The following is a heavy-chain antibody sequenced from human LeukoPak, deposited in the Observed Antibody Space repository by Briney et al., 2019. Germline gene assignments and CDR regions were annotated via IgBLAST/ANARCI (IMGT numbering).Heavy chain of an antibody. V-gene: IGHV4-39*07. J-gene: IGHJ5*02. CDR1: GGSISSSNYY. Sequence: SETLSLTCTVSGGSISSSNYYWGWIRQPPGKGLEWIGSIYYSGSTYYNPSLKSRVAISADTSKNQFSLKLTSVTAADTAVYYCARRLRAARRGWFDPWGQGTLVTVSS. D-gene: IGHD6-6*01. CDR2: IYYSGST. CDR3: ARRLRAARRGWFDP.